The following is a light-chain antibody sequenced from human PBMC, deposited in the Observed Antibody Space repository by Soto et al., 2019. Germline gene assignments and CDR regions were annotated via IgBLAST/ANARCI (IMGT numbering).Light chain of an antibody. Sequence: QSALTHPPSVSRAPGERFTISCTGSSSNIGEGYDVHWYQQFPGTAPKLIIFGNSDRPSGVPDRFSGSKSGTSASLAITGLQAEDEADYFCQSYDSSISTYVFGTGTKVTGL. CDR2: GNS. CDR3: QSYDSSISTYV. CDR1: SSNIGEGYD. J-gene: IGLJ1*01. V-gene: IGLV1-40*01.